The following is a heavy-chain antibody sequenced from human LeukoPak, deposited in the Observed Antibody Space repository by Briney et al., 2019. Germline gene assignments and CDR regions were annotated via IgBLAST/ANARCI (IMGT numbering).Heavy chain of an antibody. Sequence: SETLSLTCTVSGYSIRSGYYWGWIRQPPGKGLEWIGSIYHSGSTYYNPSLKSRVTISVDTSKNQFSLKLSSVTAADTAVYYCARGGYSSSWYFDYWGQGTLVTVSS. CDR1: GYSIRSGYY. D-gene: IGHD6-13*01. CDR2: IYHSGST. J-gene: IGHJ4*02. CDR3: ARGGYSSSWYFDY. V-gene: IGHV4-38-2*02.